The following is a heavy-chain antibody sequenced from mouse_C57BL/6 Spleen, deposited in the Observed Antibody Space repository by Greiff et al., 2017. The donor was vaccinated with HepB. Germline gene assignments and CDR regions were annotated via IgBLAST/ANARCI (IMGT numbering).Heavy chain of an antibody. CDR3: ARSYYGSSDWFAY. J-gene: IGHJ3*01. CDR1: GYTFTSYW. Sequence: QVQLQQPGAELVKPGASVKMSCKASGYTFTSYWITWVKQRPGQGLEWIGGIYPGSGSTNYNEKFKSKATLTVDTSSSTAYMQLSSLTSEDSAVYYCARSYYGSSDWFAYWGQGTLVTVSA. CDR2: IYPGSGST. V-gene: IGHV1-55*01. D-gene: IGHD1-1*01.